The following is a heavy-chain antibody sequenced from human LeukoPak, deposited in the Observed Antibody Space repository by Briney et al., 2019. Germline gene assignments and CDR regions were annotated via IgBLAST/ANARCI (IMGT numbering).Heavy chain of an antibody. CDR1: GFTFNTYT. Sequence: SGGSLRLSCAASGFTFNTYTMNWVRQAPGKGLEWISYLSSGSDSIFYADSVKGRFTISRDNSKNTLYLQMISLRAEDTAVYYCARGGYGSHYYYYYYMDVWGKGTTVTVSS. CDR3: ARGGYGSHYYYYYYMDV. CDR2: LSSGSDSI. D-gene: IGHD5-18*01. J-gene: IGHJ6*03. V-gene: IGHV3-48*01.